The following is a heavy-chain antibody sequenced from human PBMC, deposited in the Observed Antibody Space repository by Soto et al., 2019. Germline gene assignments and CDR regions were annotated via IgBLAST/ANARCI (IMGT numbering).Heavy chain of an antibody. V-gene: IGHV3-23*01. CDR3: AKDSRSLTRITIYGVDYMDV. Sequence: EVQLLESGGGLVQPGGYLRLSCAASGFTFSSYAMSWVRQAPGKGLEWVSSISDSGGTTYYADSVKGRFTFSRDNSKNTLYLQMNSLRVEDMAVYYCAKDSRSLTRITIYGVDYMDVWGKGTTVIVSS. D-gene: IGHD3-3*01. J-gene: IGHJ6*03. CDR2: ISDSGGTT. CDR1: GFTFSSYA.